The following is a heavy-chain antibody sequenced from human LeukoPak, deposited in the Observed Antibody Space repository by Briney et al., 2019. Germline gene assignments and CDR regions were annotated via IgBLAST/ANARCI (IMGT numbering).Heavy chain of an antibody. CDR2: INHSGST. CDR3: ARATIFGVVRCWFDP. CDR1: GGSFSGYY. D-gene: IGHD3-3*01. Sequence: SETLSLTCAVYGGSFSGYYWSWIRQPPGKGLEWIGEINHSGSTNYNPSLKSRVTISVDTSKNQVSLKLSSVTAADTAVYYCARATIFGVVRCWFDPWGQGTLVTVSS. V-gene: IGHV4-34*01. J-gene: IGHJ5*02.